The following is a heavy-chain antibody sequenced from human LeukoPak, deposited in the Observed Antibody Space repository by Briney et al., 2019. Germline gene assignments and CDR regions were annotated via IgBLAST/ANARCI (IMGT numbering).Heavy chain of an antibody. CDR2: IWYDGSNK. V-gene: IGHV3-33*01. CDR1: GFTFSSYG. D-gene: IGHD4-17*01. J-gene: IGHJ4*02. CDR3: ARDRYGDYLLYYFDY. Sequence: GRSLRLSCAASGFTFSSYGMHWVRQAPGKGLEWVAVIWYDGSNKYYADSVKGRFTISRDNSKNTLYLQMNSLRAEDTAVYYCARDRYGDYLLYYFDYWGQGTLVTVSS.